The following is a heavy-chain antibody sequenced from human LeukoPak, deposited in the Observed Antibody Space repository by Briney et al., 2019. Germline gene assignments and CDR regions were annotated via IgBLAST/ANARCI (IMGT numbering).Heavy chain of an antibody. CDR3: ARLNGGYCSGGSCYVHS. J-gene: IGHJ4*02. CDR2: ISGSGGST. D-gene: IGHD2-15*01. V-gene: IGHV3-23*01. CDR1: GFTFSSYA. Sequence: GGSLRLSCAASGFTFSSYAMSWVRQAPGKGLEWVSAISGSGGSTYYPDSAKGRFTISRDNSKNTLYLQMNSLRAEDTGVFYCARLNGGYCSGGSCYVHSWGRGAQVTVSS.